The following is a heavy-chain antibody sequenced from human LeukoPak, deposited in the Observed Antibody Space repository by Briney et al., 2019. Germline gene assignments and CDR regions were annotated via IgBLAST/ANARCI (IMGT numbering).Heavy chain of an antibody. J-gene: IGHJ1*01. V-gene: IGHV4-59*08. CDR2: INYSGSA. Sequence: SETLSLTCTVSGGPINSYYWSWIRQPPGKGLEWIGYINYSGSANYNPSLKSRVTISVDTSKNQFSLKLSSVTAADTAVYYCASIPKYRGTVTAHWGQGTLVTVSS. CDR3: ASIPKYRGTVTAH. D-gene: IGHD4-17*01. CDR1: GGPINSYY.